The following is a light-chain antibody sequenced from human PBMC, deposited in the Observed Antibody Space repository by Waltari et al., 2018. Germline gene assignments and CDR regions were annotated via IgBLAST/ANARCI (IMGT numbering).Light chain of an antibody. CDR2: DVS. V-gene: IGLV2-11*01. CDR1: RGDAGGYHY. CDR3: CSYAGRYSYV. Sequence: QSALTQPRSVSASPGQSVTISCTAARGDAGGYHYVSWYQQPPGNAPKLMIYDVSKRPSGVPDRFFGSKSGDTASLTISGLRAEDEADYYCCSYAGRYSYVFGTGTKVTVL. J-gene: IGLJ1*01.